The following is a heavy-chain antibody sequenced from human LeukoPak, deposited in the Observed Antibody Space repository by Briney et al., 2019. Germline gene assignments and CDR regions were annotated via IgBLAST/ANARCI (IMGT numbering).Heavy chain of an antibody. CDR2: IKQDGSEK. D-gene: IGHD3-10*01. J-gene: IGHJ4*02. Sequence: GGSLRLSCAASGFTFSSRDWMTWVRQAPGKGLEWVANIKQDGSEKNYVDSVKGRFTISRDNAKNSLYLQMNSLRAEDTAVYYCARGGVIWSWGYWGRGTLVTVSS. CDR1: GFTFSSRDW. V-gene: IGHV3-7*01. CDR3: ARGGVIWSWGY.